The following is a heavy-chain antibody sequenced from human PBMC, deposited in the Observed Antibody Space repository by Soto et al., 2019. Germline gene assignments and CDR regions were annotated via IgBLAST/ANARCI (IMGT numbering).Heavy chain of an antibody. CDR3: ARDPHCSGGSCYLFDY. Sequence: ASVKVSCKASGYTFTSYYMHWVRQAPGQGLEWMGIINPSGGNTSYAQKFQGRVTMTRDTSTSTVYMELSSLRSEDTAVYYCARDPHCSGGSCYLFDYWGLGTLVTVSS. V-gene: IGHV1-46*03. D-gene: IGHD2-15*01. J-gene: IGHJ4*02. CDR1: GYTFTSYY. CDR2: INPSGGNT.